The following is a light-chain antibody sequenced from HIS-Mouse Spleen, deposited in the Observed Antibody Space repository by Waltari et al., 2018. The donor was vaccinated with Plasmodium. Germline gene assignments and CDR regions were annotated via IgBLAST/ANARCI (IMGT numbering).Light chain of an antibody. V-gene: IGKV3-11*01. J-gene: IGKJ4*02. CDR1: QSVSSY. Sequence: EIVLTQSPAPLSLSPGERATLPCRASQSVSSYLAWDQQKPGQEPRLLIYDASNRATGIPARFSGSGSGTDFTLTISSLEPEDFAVYYCQQRSNWPRVLTFGGGTKVEIK. CDR3: QQRSNWPRVLT. CDR2: DAS.